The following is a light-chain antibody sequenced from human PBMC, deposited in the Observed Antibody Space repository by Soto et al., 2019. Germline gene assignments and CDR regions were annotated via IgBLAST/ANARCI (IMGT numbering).Light chain of an antibody. V-gene: IGKV3D-20*02. Sequence: EIVLTQSPGSLSLSPGERATLSCRASQRVSSGYLAWYQQKPGQAPRLLIYGASNRATDIPDRFSGRGSGTDFTLTISRLEPEDFAVYYCQQRSNWITFGQGTRLEI. CDR1: QRVSSGY. CDR2: GAS. CDR3: QQRSNWIT. J-gene: IGKJ5*01.